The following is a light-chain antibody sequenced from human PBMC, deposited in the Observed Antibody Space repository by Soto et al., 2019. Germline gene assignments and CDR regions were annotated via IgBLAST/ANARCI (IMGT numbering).Light chain of an antibody. CDR2: EVS. CDR1: SSDVGNNNY. J-gene: IGLJ1*01. V-gene: IGLV2-14*01. Sequence: QSALTQPASVSGSPGQSITISCTGTSSDVGNNNYVSWYQQHPGKAPKLMIFEVSDRPSGISNRFSGSKSGNTASLTISGLRSEDEADYYCSSYATSNTLVFGTGTKVTVL. CDR3: SSYATSNTLV.